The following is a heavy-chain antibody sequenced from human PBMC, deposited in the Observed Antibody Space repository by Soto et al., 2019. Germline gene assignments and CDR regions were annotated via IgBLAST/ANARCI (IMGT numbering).Heavy chain of an antibody. Sequence: QVQLVESGGGVVQPGRSLRLSCAASGFTFSSYGMHWVRQAPGKGLEWVAVISYDGSNKYYADSVKGRFTISRDNSKNSLYLQMNSLRAEDTAVYYCAKDLWERITIFGVVIYPYMYVWGKGTTVTVSS. D-gene: IGHD3-3*01. J-gene: IGHJ6*03. CDR1: GFTFSSYG. CDR3: AKDLWERITIFGVVIYPYMYV. CDR2: ISYDGSNK. V-gene: IGHV3-30*18.